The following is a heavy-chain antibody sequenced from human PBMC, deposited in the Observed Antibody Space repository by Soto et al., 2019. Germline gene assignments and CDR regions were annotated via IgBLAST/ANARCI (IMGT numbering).Heavy chain of an antibody. Sequence: ANLQESGPGLVKPSETLSLTCTVSGDSIRDGGYYWAWIRQRPGKGLEWMGYIDFTGKTNYNPSLENRLTMSVDMSRRQLYLRLASVTAADTAVYFCAKDPSPQPIPAVTPGWFDPWGQGISVTVSS. CDR1: GDSIRDGGYY. V-gene: IGHV4-31*03. J-gene: IGHJ5*02. D-gene: IGHD4-4*01. CDR3: AKDPSPQPIPAVTPGWFDP. CDR2: IDFTGKT.